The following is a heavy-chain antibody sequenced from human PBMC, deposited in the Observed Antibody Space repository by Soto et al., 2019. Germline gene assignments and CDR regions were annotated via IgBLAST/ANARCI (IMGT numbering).Heavy chain of an antibody. CDR2: INAGNGNT. CDR1: GYSFTSYA. J-gene: IGHJ5*02. Sequence: ASVKVSCKASGYSFTSYAMHWVRQAPGQRLEWMGWINAGNGNTKYSQKFQGRVTMTRDTSTSTVYMELSSLRSEDTAAYYCARGRDIVVVVAAPRGWFDPWGQGTLVTVSS. CDR3: ARGRDIVVVVAAPRGWFDP. D-gene: IGHD2-15*01. V-gene: IGHV1-3*01.